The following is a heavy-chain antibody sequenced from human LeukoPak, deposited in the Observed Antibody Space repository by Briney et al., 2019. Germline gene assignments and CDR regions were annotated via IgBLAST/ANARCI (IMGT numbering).Heavy chain of an antibody. CDR1: GFTFRSYV. CDR2: LNTDGAWI. CDR3: AKSTAPCSRGSCYSALGS. D-gene: IGHD2-15*01. J-gene: IGHJ4*02. V-gene: IGHV3-23*01. Sequence: PGGSLRLSCAASGFTFRSYVMSWVRLAPGKGLEWVSGLNTDGAWIYYADSVKGRFTISRDNSENTLYLQMNSLRVEDTAIYYCAKSTAPCSRGSCYSALGSRGQGTLVTVSS.